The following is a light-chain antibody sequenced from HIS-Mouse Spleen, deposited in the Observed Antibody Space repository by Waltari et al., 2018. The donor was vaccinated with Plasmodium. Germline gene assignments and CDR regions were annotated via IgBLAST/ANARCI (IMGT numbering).Light chain of an antibody. CDR3: QAGDSSTVV. CDR2: QAS. CDR1: NLGDTY. J-gene: IGLJ2*01. Sequence: SYELTQPPSVSVSPGQTASITCAGDNLGDTYACWYQQKPCQSPVLVIYQASKRSSVSPERFSGSNSGSTATLTVIWTQAMDEADYYCQAGDSSTVVFGGGTKLTVL. V-gene: IGLV3-1*01.